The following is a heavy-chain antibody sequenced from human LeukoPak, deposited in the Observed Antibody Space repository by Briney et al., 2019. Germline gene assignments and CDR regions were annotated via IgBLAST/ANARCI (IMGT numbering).Heavy chain of an antibody. V-gene: IGHV5-51*01. CDR2: IYYDDSET. CDR1: GYSFTNYW. Sequence: GESLKISCKGGGYSFTNYWIVWVRQLPGKGLEWMGVIYYDDSETQYSPSFQGQVTISVDKSISTVYLQWSALKASDSAIYYCARLTSRSSSWSWFDPWGQGTLVTVSS. CDR3: ARLTSRSSSWSWFDP. J-gene: IGHJ5*02. D-gene: IGHD6-13*01.